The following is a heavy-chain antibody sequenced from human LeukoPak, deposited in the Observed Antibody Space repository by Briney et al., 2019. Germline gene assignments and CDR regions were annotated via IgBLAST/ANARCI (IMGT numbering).Heavy chain of an antibody. D-gene: IGHD3-22*01. CDR3: GRTGHEYYGSNGYDYDY. CDR2: IYSGGST. Sequence: GVSLTLSCAVSRLTHSINYLRWLRHAPGKGLEWVLDIYSGGSTYYADSLKGRFTISRDNPKNPLYLQTNSLRAGDTAVYYFGRTGHEYYGSNGYDYDYWGEGTLVSVSS. CDR1: RLTHSINY. V-gene: IGHV3-66*01. J-gene: IGHJ4*02.